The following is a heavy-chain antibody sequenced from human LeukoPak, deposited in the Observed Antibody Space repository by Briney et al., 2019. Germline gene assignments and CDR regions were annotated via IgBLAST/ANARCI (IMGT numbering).Heavy chain of an antibody. V-gene: IGHV4-59*12. CDR1: GGSISSYY. CDR2: IYYSGST. D-gene: IGHD6-6*01. Sequence: SETLSLTCTVSGGSISSYYWSWIRQPPGKGLEWIGYIYYSGSTNYNPSLKSRVTISVDTSKNQFSLKLSSVTAADTAAYYCARGYQYSSSSKRGVDPWGQGTLVTVSS. CDR3: ARGYQYSSSSKRGVDP. J-gene: IGHJ5*02.